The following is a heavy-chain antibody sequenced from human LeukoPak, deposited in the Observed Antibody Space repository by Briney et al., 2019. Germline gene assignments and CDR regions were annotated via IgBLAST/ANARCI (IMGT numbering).Heavy chain of an antibody. CDR2: ISSSSRTV. J-gene: IGHJ4*02. Sequence: GGSLRLSCAVTGFTLSNYCMNWVRQAPGKGLEWVSYISSSSRTVYYADSVKGRFTISRDNAQNSLYLQMNSLRAEDTAVYYCARDRDSSGWYYFDYWGQGTPVTVSS. V-gene: IGHV3-48*01. D-gene: IGHD6-19*01. CDR1: GFTLSNYC. CDR3: ARDRDSSGWYYFDY.